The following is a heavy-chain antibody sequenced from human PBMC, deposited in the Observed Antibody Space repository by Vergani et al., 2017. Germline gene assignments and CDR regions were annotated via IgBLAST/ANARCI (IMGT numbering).Heavy chain of an antibody. CDR3: ARVGMRIAAAVTG. CDR1: GGSFSGYY. Sequence: QVQLQQWGAGLLKPSETLSLTCAVYGGSFSGYYWSWIRQPPGKGLEWIGEINHSGSTNYNPSLKSRVTISVDTSKIQFSLKLSSVTAADTAVYYCARVGMRIAAAVTGWGQGTLVTVSS. D-gene: IGHD6-13*01. J-gene: IGHJ4*02. CDR2: INHSGST. V-gene: IGHV4-34*01.